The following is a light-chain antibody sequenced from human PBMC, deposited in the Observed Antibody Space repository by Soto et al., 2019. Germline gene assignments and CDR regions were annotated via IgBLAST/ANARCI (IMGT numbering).Light chain of an antibody. J-gene: IGLJ1*01. CDR2: EGT. CDR3: FSYAISSTYV. CDR1: SGVVGTYNL. Sequence: QSALTQPASLSGSPGQPITISCTGTSGVVGTYNLVSWYQQHPGKAPKHLIYEGTKRPSGVSDRFSGFRSGNTASLTITGLRAEDEADYYCFSYAISSTYVFGTGTKVTVL. V-gene: IGLV2-23*01.